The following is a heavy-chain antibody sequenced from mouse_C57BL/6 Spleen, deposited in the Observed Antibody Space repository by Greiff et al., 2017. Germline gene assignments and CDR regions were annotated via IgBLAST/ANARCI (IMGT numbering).Heavy chain of an antibody. CDR1: GFTFSNYW. V-gene: IGHV6-3*01. CDR3: TGGYYDYDGY. Sequence: EVKVEESGGGLVQPGGSMKLSCVASGFTFSNYWMNWVRQSPEKGLEWVAQIRLKSDNYATHYAESVKGRFTISRDDSKSSVYLQMNNLRAEDTGIYYCTGGYYDYDGYWGQGTTLTVSS. CDR2: IRLKSDNYAT. D-gene: IGHD2-4*01. J-gene: IGHJ2*01.